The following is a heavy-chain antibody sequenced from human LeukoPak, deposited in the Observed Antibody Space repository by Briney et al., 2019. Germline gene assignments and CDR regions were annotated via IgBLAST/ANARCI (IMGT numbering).Heavy chain of an antibody. V-gene: IGHV1-69*04. J-gene: IGHJ4*02. Sequence: ASVKVSCEASGGTFSSYAISWVRQAPGQELEWMGRIIPILGIANYAQKFQGRVTITADKSTSTAYMELSSLRSEDTAVYYCARDRDYSCHYWGQGTLVTVSS. CDR3: ARDRDYSCHY. CDR1: GGTFSSYA. CDR2: IIPILGIA. D-gene: IGHD3-10*01.